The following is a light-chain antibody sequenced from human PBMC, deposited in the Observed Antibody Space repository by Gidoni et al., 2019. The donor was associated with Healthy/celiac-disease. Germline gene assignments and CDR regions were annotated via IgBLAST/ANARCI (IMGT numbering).Light chain of an antibody. Sequence: EIVLTQSPGTLSLSPGERATLSCRASQSVSSSYLAWYQQKPGQAHRLLIYGASSRATGIPDRCSGSGSGTDFTLTISRLEPEDFAVYYCQQYGSSPQTFGQGTKVEIK. V-gene: IGKV3-20*01. CDR3: QQYGSSPQT. J-gene: IGKJ1*01. CDR1: QSVSSSY. CDR2: GAS.